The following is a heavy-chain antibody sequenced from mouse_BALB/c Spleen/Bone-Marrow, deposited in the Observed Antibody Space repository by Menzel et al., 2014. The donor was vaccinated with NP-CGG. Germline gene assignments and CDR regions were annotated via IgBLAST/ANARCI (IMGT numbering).Heavy chain of an antibody. J-gene: IGHJ4*01. CDR1: GYTFTGYW. Sequence: LQQSGSELVRPGASVKLSCKASGYTFTGYWMHWVKQRPGQGLEWIGNIYPGSGRTNYDEKFKSKATLTVDTSSSTAYMQLSSLTSEDSAVYFCTITTTASYAMDYWGQGTSVTVSS. CDR3: TITTTASYAMDY. V-gene: IGHV1S22*01. CDR2: IYPGSGRT. D-gene: IGHD1-1*01.